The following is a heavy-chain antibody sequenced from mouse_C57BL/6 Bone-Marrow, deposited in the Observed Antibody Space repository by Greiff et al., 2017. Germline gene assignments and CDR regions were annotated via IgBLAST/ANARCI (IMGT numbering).Heavy chain of an antibody. V-gene: IGHV1-59*01. Sequence: QVQLQQPGAELVRPGTSVKLSCTASGYTFTSYWMPWVKQRPGQGLEWIGVIDPSDSYTNYNQKFKGKATLTGDTSSSAAYMQLSSPTSEDAAVYYCSSDPTRFAYWGEGTLVTVSA. J-gene: IGHJ3*01. CDR1: GYTFTSYW. CDR2: IDPSDSYT. CDR3: SSDPTRFAY.